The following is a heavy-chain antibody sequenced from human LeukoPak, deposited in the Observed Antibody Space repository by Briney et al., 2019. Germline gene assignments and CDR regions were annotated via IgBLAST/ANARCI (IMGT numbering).Heavy chain of an antibody. CDR1: AYSISSGYY. CDR3: ARKWGSSTYDD. D-gene: IGHD3-16*01. CDR2: SYHSGST. V-gene: IGHV4-38-2*01. J-gene: IGHJ4*02. Sequence: PDTLSLSCAVSAYSISSGYYWGWIRQPPGKGLEWIGGSYHSGSTYYNPSLKSRVTISVDTAKNQFPQKPSSVTAADTATYYCARKWGSSTYDDGGQPRLVTVSS.